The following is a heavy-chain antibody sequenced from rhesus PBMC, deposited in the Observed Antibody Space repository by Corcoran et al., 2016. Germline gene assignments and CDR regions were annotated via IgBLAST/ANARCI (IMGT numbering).Heavy chain of an antibody. D-gene: IGHD6S26*01. CDR1: GGSFSSYC. V-gene: IGHV4-80*01. CDR3: ARYGSEWSSGFDC. Sequence: QVQLQESGPGLVKPSETLSLTCAVSGGSFSSYCWSWIRQPPGQGLEWVGEINGNSRSTNNNPSLKSRVTISKDASKNEFSLKVSSMTAADTAVYYCARYGSEWSSGFDCWGQGVLVTVSS. J-gene: IGHJ4*01. CDR2: INGNSRST.